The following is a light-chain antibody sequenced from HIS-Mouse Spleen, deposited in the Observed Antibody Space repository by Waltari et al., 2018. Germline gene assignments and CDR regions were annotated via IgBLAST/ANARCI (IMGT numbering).Light chain of an antibody. CDR1: ALPKKY. CDR2: EDS. J-gene: IGLJ2*01. CDR3: YSTDSSGNHRV. Sequence: SYELTQPPSVSVSPGQTARITCSGDALPKKYAYWYQQKSGQAPGLVIYEDSKRPSGIPGRVSGSSSGTMATLTISGAQVEDEADYYCYSTDSSGNHRVFGGGTKLTVL. V-gene: IGLV3-10*01.